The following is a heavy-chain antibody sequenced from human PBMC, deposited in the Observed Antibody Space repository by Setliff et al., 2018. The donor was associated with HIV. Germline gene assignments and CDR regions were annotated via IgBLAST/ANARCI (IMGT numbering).Heavy chain of an antibody. CDR2: IIPLFNKS. V-gene: IGHV1-69*13. J-gene: IGHJ5*02. D-gene: IGHD2-15*01. Sequence: SVTVSCKASGGTFSTYGISWVRQAPGQGLEWMGGIIPLFNKSNNAQKFQVRVTITADESTSTAYMELKSLRSEDSAVYYCARDRFCSRGSCYEPNWFDPWGQGTLVTVSS. CDR3: ARDRFCSRGSCYEPNWFDP. CDR1: GGTFSTYG.